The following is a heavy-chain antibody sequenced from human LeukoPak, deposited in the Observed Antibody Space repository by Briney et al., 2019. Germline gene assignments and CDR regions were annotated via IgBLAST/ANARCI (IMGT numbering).Heavy chain of an antibody. J-gene: IGHJ4*02. CDR1: GGSISSGGYYW. CDR2: INSDGSWT. Sequence: ETLSLTCTVSGGSISSGGYYWMHWVRQAPGKGLVWVSHINSDGSWTSYADSVKGRFTISKDNAKNTVYLQMNSLRVEDTAFYYCARDLAYSRLDYWGQGMLVTVSS. V-gene: IGHV3-74*01. D-gene: IGHD5-18*01. CDR3: ARDLAYSRLDY.